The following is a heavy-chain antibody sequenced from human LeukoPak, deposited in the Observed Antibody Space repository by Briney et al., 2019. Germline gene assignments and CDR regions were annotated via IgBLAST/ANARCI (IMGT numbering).Heavy chain of an antibody. D-gene: IGHD6-19*01. J-gene: IGHJ4*02. CDR1: GDSISSSSYF. V-gene: IGHV4-39*01. CDR3: ARSVRAVAGRIDY. Sequence: SETLSLTCTVSGDSISSSSYFWGWIRQPPAKGLERIGNIYYSGPTYYNPSLKSRVTISVDTSKNQFSLKLSSVTAADTAVYYCARSVRAVAGRIDYWGQGTLVTVSS. CDR2: IYYSGPT.